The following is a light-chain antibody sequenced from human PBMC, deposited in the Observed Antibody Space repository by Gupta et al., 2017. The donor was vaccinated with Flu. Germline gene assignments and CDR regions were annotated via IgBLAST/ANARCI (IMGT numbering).Light chain of an antibody. CDR3: QTWGTGVWV. V-gene: IGLV4-69*01. CDR1: SGPSSYA. J-gene: IGLJ3*02. CDR2: VNSDGSH. Sequence: QLVLTQSPSASASLGASVKLTCTLSSGPSSYAIAWHQQQPEKGPRYLMKVNSDGSHSKGDGIPDRFSCSSSGAERYLTISSLQSEDEADYYCQTWGTGVWVFGGGTKLTVL.